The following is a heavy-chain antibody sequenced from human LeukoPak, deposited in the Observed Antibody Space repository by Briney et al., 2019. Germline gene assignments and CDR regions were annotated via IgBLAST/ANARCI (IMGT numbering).Heavy chain of an antibody. V-gene: IGHV4-39*07. CDR3: ARGAPPQN. CDR1: CGYISSSSYY. J-gene: IGHJ4*02. CDR2: VYYTGAS. Sequence: SETLSLTCTVSCGYISSSSYYWGWIRQPPGKGLEWIGSVYYTGASYYNPSLKSRVTISIDTSKNHFSLNLTSVTAADTAVYYCARGAPPQNWGQGALVTVSS.